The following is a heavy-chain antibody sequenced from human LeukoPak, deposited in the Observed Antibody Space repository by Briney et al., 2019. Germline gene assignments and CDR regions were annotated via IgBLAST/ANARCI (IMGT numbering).Heavy chain of an antibody. D-gene: IGHD1-7*01. J-gene: IGHJ2*01. CDR1: GFTFSNYW. CDR3: AKVGTRDWYFDL. CDR2: IKEDGSEK. Sequence: GGSLRLSSAASGFTFSNYWMSWVRQAPGKGLEWVANIKEDGSEKYYVDSVKGRFTISRDNAKNSLYLQMNSLRAEDTAVYYCAKVGTRDWYFDLWGRGTLVTVAS. V-gene: IGHV3-7*01.